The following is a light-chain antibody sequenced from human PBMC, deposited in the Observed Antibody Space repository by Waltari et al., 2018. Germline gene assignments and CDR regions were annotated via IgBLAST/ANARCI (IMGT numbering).Light chain of an antibody. J-gene: IGLJ2*01. CDR1: NIDMGYYNY. CDR2: DVT. CDR3: AAYTSTNTVI. Sequence: QSALTQPAPVSGSPGQSIPISCTGTNIDMGYYNYGSWYQQYPGKAPKLMIFDVTRWPSGVSHRFSGSKSGNTASLTISGLQAEDEADYFCAAYTSTNTVIFGGGTKVTVL. V-gene: IGLV2-14*01.